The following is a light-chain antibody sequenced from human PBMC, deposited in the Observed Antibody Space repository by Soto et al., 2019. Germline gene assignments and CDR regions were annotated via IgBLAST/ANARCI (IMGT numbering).Light chain of an antibody. CDR2: DVS. Sequence: QSVLTQPRSVSGSPGQSVTISCTGTSNDVGGYIYVSWYQQHPGKVPKLMIYDVSTRPSGVPDRFSGSKSGNTASLTISGLQAEDEADYYCCAYAGSYTVVFGGGTKLTVL. CDR3: CAYAGSYTVV. CDR1: SNDVGGYIY. V-gene: IGLV2-11*01. J-gene: IGLJ2*01.